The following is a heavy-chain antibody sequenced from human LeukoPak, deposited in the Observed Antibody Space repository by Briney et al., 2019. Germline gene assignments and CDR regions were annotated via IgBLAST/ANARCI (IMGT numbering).Heavy chain of an antibody. D-gene: IGHD3-10*01. CDR2: ISGSGTI. Sequence: SETLSLTCTVSGYSISSGYYWGWIRQPAGKGLEWIGRISGSGTITYNPALQSRLSISIDTSKNQSSLKLMSVTAADTAVYYCARDSGTTGEVKFDPWGQGTLVTVSS. CDR1: GYSISSGYY. CDR3: ARDSGTTGEVKFDP. J-gene: IGHJ5*02. V-gene: IGHV4-38-2*02.